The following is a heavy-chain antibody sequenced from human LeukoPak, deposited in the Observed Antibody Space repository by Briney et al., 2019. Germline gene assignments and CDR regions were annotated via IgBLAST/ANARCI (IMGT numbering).Heavy chain of an antibody. V-gene: IGHV1-69*02. CDR1: GGTFRSYT. CDR3: ARADPARAFDI. D-gene: IGHD6-6*01. J-gene: IGHJ3*02. Sequence: SVKVSXKASGGTFRSYTISWVRQAPGQGLEWMGRIIPILGIANYAQKFQGRVTITADKSTSTAYMELSSLRSEDTAVYYCARADPARAFDIWGQGTMVTVSS. CDR2: IIPILGIA.